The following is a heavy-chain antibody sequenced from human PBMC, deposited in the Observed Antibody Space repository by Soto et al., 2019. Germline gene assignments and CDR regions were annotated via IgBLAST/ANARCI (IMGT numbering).Heavy chain of an antibody. CDR3: AKALSWCYLFYFDS. Sequence: EVQLVESGGDMVQPGRSLRLSCAASGFTFDDYGMNWVRQAPGKGLEWLSGISWSSGSTGYADSVKGRFTISRDNAKNFLWLQMISLTVEVTALYYWAKALSWCYLFYFDSWGKGAPVTVSS. CDR2: ISWSSGST. D-gene: IGHD1-26*01. V-gene: IGHV3-9*01. CDR1: GFTFDDYG. J-gene: IGHJ4*02.